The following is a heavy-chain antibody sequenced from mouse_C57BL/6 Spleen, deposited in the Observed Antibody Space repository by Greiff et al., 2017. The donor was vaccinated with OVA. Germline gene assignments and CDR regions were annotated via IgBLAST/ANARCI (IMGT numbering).Heavy chain of an antibody. CDR1: GFTFTDYY. V-gene: IGHV7-3*01. CDR3: ARYYYQYFDG. Sequence: EVMLVESGGGLVQPGGSLSLSCAASGFTFTDYYMSWVRQPPGKALEWLGFIRHKANGYTTEYSASVKGRFTISRDNSQSILYLQRNALRAEDSATYYCARYYYQYFDGWGTGTTVTVSS. D-gene: IGHD1-1*01. CDR2: IRHKANGYTT. J-gene: IGHJ1*03.